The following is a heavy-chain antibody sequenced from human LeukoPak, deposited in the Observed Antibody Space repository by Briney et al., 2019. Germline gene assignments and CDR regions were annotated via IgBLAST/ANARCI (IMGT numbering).Heavy chain of an antibody. J-gene: IGHJ4*02. Sequence: GGSLRLSCAASGFTVSSNYMSWVRQAPGKGLEWVSVIYSGGSTYYADSVKGRFTISRDNSKNTLYLQMNSLRAEDTAVYYCARALKYSSSWYPPFDYWGQGTLVTVSS. CDR1: GFTVSSNY. V-gene: IGHV3-53*01. CDR3: ARALKYSSSWYPPFDY. D-gene: IGHD6-13*01. CDR2: IYSGGST.